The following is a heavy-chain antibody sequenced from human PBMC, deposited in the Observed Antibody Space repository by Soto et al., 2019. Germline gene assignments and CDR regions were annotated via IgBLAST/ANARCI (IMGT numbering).Heavy chain of an antibody. J-gene: IGHJ4*02. Sequence: QLQLQESGPGLVKPSETLSLTCSVSGGSINSKSYFWGWIRQTPGKGLEWIASINYVGKTYYSPSRKSRLAISVDTSKNQCSLRLSSVTAADTAVYYCARDRYGGFGYWDLGTLVTGAS. D-gene: IGHD3-9*01. CDR1: GGSINSKSYF. CDR2: INYVGKT. V-gene: IGHV4-39*02. CDR3: ARDRYGGFGY.